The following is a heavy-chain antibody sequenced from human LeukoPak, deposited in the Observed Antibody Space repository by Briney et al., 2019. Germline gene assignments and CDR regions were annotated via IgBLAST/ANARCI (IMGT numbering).Heavy chain of an antibody. V-gene: IGHV3-23*01. Sequence: GGSLRLSCAASGFTFSSHALSWVRQAPGKGLEWASSLSGSGYNTYYADSVKGRFTISRDNSKNTVYLQMNSLRAEDTTVYYCAKDPYGTRYFDYWGQGTLVTVSS. CDR2: LSGSGYNT. D-gene: IGHD2-2*01. CDR3: AKDPYGTRYFDY. J-gene: IGHJ4*02. CDR1: GFTFSSHA.